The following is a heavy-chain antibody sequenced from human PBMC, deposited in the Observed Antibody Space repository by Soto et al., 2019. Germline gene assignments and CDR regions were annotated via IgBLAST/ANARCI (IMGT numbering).Heavy chain of an antibody. Sequence: EVQLVESGGGLVQPGRSLRLSCAASGFTFDDYAMHWVRQAPGKGLEWVSGISWNSGSIGYADSVKGRFTISRDNAKNSLYLQMNSLRAEDTALYYCAKWKIAATYYYMDVWGKGTTVTVAS. D-gene: IGHD6-13*01. V-gene: IGHV3-9*01. J-gene: IGHJ6*03. CDR1: GFTFDDYA. CDR3: AKWKIAATYYYMDV. CDR2: ISWNSGSI.